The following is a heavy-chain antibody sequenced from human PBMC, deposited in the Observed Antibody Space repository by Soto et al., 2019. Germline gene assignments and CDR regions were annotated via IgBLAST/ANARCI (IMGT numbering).Heavy chain of an antibody. Sequence: SETLSLTCAVSSGSISSSNWWSWVRQPPGKGLEWIGEIYHSGSTNYNPSLKSRVTISVDKSKNQFSLKLSSVTAADTAVYYCARGGGMKKYYDILTGYPDWFDPWGQGTLVTAPQ. J-gene: IGHJ5*02. CDR1: SGSISSSNW. CDR2: IYHSGST. CDR3: ARGGGMKKYYDILTGYPDWFDP. V-gene: IGHV4-4*02. D-gene: IGHD3-9*01.